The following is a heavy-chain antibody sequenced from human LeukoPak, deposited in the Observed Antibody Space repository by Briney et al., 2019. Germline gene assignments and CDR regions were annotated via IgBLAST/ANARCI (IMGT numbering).Heavy chain of an antibody. CDR2: INPNRGGT. CDR3: AREHSGGWQPFDY. D-gene: IGHD6-19*01. Sequence: GASVKVSCKASGYTFTGYYMHWVRQAPGQGLEWMGRINPNRGGTNYAQKFQGRVTMTRDTSISTAYMELSRLRSDDTAVYYCAREHSGGWQPFDYWGQGTLVTVSS. CDR1: GYTFTGYY. V-gene: IGHV1-2*06. J-gene: IGHJ4*02.